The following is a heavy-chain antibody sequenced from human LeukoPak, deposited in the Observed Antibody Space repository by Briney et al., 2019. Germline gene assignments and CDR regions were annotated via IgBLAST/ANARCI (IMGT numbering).Heavy chain of an antibody. CDR2: ISYDGSNK. V-gene: IGHV3-30*03. J-gene: IGHJ6*03. CDR1: GFTFSSYS. D-gene: IGHD2-15*01. CDR3: ARAGRSDYYYYYYMDV. Sequence: GGSLRLSCAASGFTFSSYSMNWVRQAPGKGLEWVAVISYDGSNKYYADSVKGRFTISRDNSKNTLYLQMNSLRAEDTAVYYCARAGRSDYYYYYYMDVWGKGTTVTVSS.